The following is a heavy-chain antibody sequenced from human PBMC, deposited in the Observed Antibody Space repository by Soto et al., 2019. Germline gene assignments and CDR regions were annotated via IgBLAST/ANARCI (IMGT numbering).Heavy chain of an antibody. D-gene: IGHD2-2*03. J-gene: IGHJ6*02. V-gene: IGHV3-30-3*01. CDR2: ISYDGSNK. CDR1: GFTFSSYA. CDR3: AREPVDIQGYYGMDV. Sequence: QAGGSLRLSCAASGFTFSSYAMHWVRQAPGKGLEWVAVISYDGSNKYYADSVKGRFTISRDNSKNTLYLQMNSLRAEDTAVYYCAREPVDIQGYYGMDVWGQGTTVTVSS.